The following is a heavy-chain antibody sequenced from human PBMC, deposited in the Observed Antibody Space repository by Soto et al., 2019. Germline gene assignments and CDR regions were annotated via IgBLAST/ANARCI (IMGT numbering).Heavy chain of an antibody. Sequence: EVQLLESGGGLVQPGGSLRLSCAASVFTFSNYAMNWVRQAPGKGLEWISVISGSGGSTYYADSVKGRFTISRDNSKNTLYLQMNSLRAEDTAVYYCAKRASGSYFDYWSQGTLVTVSS. J-gene: IGHJ4*02. D-gene: IGHD3-10*01. CDR2: ISGSGGST. CDR1: VFTFSNYA. CDR3: AKRASGSYFDY. V-gene: IGHV3-23*01.